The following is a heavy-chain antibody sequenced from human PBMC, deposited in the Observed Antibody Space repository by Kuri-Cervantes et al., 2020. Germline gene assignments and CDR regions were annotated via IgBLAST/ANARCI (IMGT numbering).Heavy chain of an antibody. CDR3: ARLRFGELLSFDS. J-gene: IGHJ4*02. CDR2: IYYSGST. V-gene: IGHV4-38-2*02. D-gene: IGHD3-10*01. Sequence: SETLSLTCTVSGYSTSSGYYWGWIRQPPGKGLEWIGYIYYSGSTNYNPSLKSRVTISVDTSKNQFSLKLSSVTAADTAVYYCARLRFGELLSFDSWGQGTLVTVSS. CDR1: GYSTSSGYY.